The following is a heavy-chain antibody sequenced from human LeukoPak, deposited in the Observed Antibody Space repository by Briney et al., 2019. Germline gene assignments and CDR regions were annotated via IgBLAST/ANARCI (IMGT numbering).Heavy chain of an antibody. V-gene: IGHV3-48*03. CDR2: ISSSGSTI. CDR1: GFTFSSYE. CDR3: ARVRRGPLLDY. Sequence: GGSLRLSCAASGFTFSSYEMNWVRQAPGKGLEWLSYISSSGSTIYYADSVKGRFTISRDNAKNSLFLQMNSLRAEDTAIYYCARVRRGPLLDYWGQGTLVTVSS. D-gene: IGHD1-26*01. J-gene: IGHJ4*02.